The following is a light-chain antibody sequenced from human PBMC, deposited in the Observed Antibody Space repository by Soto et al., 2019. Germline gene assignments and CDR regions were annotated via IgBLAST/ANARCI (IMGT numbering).Light chain of an antibody. CDR3: QQRINWPFT. J-gene: IGKJ5*01. CDR2: VAS. Sequence: EIVLTQSPATLSLSPGERATLSCRASQSVSSYLAWYQHKPGQAPRLLIYVASIRATGIPARFSGSGSGTDFTLTISSLEPEDFAVYYCQQRINWPFTFGQGTRLEMK. V-gene: IGKV3-11*01. CDR1: QSVSSY.